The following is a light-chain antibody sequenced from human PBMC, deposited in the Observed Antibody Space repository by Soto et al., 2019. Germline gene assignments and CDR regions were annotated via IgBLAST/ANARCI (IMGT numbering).Light chain of an antibody. V-gene: IGKV3-20*01. Sequence: EIVLTQSAGSLSLFPGERATISCRASQIVSSGYLGWYQQKPGQAPRLLIQHASSRAAGVPDRFSGSGSGTDFILTISRLEPEDFAVYYCQQYANSRTFGQGTKVEI. CDR1: QIVSSGY. CDR2: HAS. J-gene: IGKJ1*01. CDR3: QQYANSRT.